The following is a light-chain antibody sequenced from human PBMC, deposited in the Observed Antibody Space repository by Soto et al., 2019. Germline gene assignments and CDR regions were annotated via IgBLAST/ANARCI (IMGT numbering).Light chain of an antibody. CDR3: QQYNKWPPIT. CDR2: GAS. Sequence: EIELTQSPGTLSASPGERATLSCRASQSVKTNLAWYQQKPGQAPRLLIYGASSRATDIPSRFSGSGSGTEFTLTISSLQSEDFAVYFCQQYNKWPPITFGQGTRLEIK. J-gene: IGKJ5*01. V-gene: IGKV3-15*01. CDR1: QSVKTN.